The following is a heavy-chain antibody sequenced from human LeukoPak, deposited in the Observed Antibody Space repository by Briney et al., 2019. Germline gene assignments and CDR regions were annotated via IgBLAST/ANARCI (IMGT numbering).Heavy chain of an antibody. J-gene: IGHJ4*02. CDR1: DDSISSGGYS. CDR2: IYDSGST. CDR3: ARDRGIMLTFGGIVAKGAHY. D-gene: IGHD3-16*02. Sequence: SQTLSLTCTVSDDSISSGGYSWSWLRQPPGKGLEWIGYIYDSGSTYYNPSLKSRATISIDMSKNQFSLKLSSVTAADTALYYCARDRGIMLTFGGIVAKGAHYWGQGTLVTVSS. V-gene: IGHV4-30-4*07.